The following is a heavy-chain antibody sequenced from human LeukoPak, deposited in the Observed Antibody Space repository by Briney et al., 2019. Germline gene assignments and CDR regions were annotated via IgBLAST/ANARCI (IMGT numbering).Heavy chain of an antibody. Sequence: PSETLSLTCTVSGGSMNYYYWSWLRQPPGKGLEWIGYIYYSGSTDYNRSLKSRVTISIDTSKNQSSLNLSSVTAADTAVYYCARAGGIVGATTWNYWGQGTLVTVSS. CDR2: IYYSGST. J-gene: IGHJ4*02. CDR3: ARAGGIVGATTWNY. CDR1: GGSMNYYY. D-gene: IGHD1-26*01. V-gene: IGHV4-59*01.